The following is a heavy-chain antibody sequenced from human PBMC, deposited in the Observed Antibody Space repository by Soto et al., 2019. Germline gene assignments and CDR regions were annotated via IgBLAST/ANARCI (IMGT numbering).Heavy chain of an antibody. V-gene: IGHV1-69*01. D-gene: IGHD2-2*01. CDR1: GGTFRNHG. CDR3: ATVVVVPAATLTHNWFDP. Sequence: QVQLVQSGAEVKKPGCSGRVSCKAPGGTFRNHGISWVRQAPGQGLDWAGGIIPIFGRAKYAQRFQGRVTITADESTSTAYMELSSVTAEDTAVYYCATVVVVPAATLTHNWFDPWGQGTLVTVSS. CDR2: IIPIFGRA. J-gene: IGHJ5*02.